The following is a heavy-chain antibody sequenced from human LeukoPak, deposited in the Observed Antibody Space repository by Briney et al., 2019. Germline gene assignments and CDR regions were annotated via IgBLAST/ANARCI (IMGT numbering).Heavy chain of an antibody. V-gene: IGHV3-66*01. CDR1: GFNFSSNY. CDR2: IYRGGTT. CDR3: AREDSSGWYFDY. J-gene: IGHJ4*02. Sequence: GGSLRLSCVASGFNFSSNYMSWIRQVPGKGPEWLSVIYRGGTTYYTNSVKGRFIISRDNSKNTLYLEMNNLRAEDTAVYYCAREDSSGWYFDYWGQGTLVTVSS. D-gene: IGHD6-19*01.